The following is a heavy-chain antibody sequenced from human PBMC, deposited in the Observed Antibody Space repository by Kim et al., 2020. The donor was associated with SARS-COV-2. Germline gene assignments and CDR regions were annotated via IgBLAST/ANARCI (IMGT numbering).Heavy chain of an antibody. D-gene: IGHD5-12*01. V-gene: IGHV4-39*01. CDR2: IDYSGST. CDR1: GGSISSSSYY. J-gene: IGHJ5*02. Sequence: SETLSLTCTVSGGSISSSSYYWGWIRQPPGKGLEWIGSIDYSGSTYYNPSLKSRVTISVDTSKNQFSLKLSSVTAADTAVYYCASQRLDIVATARFDPWGQGTLVTVSS. CDR3: ASQRLDIVATARFDP.